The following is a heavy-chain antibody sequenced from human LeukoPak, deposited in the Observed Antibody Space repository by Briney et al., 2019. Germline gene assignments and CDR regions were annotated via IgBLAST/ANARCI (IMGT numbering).Heavy chain of an antibody. V-gene: IGHV4-38-2*02. CDR3: ASNVGVTTT. D-gene: IGHD1-26*01. CDR2: IYPSGST. CDR1: GYSISSGYY. J-gene: IGHJ4*02. Sequence: SETLSLTCTVSGYSISSGYYWGWIRQPPGKGLEWIGSIYPSGSTYYNPSLKSRVTISVDTSKSQFFLKLSSVTAADTAVYYCASNVGVTTTWGQGTLVTVSS.